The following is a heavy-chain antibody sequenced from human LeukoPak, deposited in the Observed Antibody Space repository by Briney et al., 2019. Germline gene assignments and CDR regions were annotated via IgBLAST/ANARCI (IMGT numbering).Heavy chain of an antibody. CDR1: GFTFSDFY. Sequence: GGSLRLSCAASGFTFSDFYMSWIRQAPGKGLEWISYISSSGVTIYYADSVKGRFTISRDNAKNILYLQMNGLRAEDTAVYYCAKGPTRANSSDYWGQGTLVTVSS. V-gene: IGHV3-11*01. CDR2: ISSSGVTI. D-gene: IGHD2/OR15-2a*01. J-gene: IGHJ4*02. CDR3: AKGPTRANSSDY.